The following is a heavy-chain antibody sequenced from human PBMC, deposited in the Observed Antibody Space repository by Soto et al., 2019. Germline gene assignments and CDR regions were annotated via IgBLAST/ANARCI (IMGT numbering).Heavy chain of an antibody. J-gene: IGHJ6*02. V-gene: IGHV1-69*01. D-gene: IGHD2-2*01. CDR2: IIPISGTA. CDR3: ARSQGSSTSLEIYYYYYYGMDV. Sequence: QVQLVQSGAEVKKPGSSVKVSCKASGGTFSSYCISWVRQAPGQGLEWMGGIIPISGTANYAQKFQSRVTITADESTSTAYMELSSLRSEDTAVYYCARSQGSSTSLEIYYYYYYGMDVWGQGTTVTVSS. CDR1: GGTFSSYC.